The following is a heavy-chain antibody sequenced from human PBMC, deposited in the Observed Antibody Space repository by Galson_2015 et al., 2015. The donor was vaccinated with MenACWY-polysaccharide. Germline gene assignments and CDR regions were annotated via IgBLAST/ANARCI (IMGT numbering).Heavy chain of an antibody. Sequence: QSGAEVKKPGESLKISCQGSGYSFTSYWIGWVRQMPGKGLEWMGVIYPSDSDTRYSPSFQGQVTFSAGKSINTAYLQWSSLRASDSAMYYCARHAKYCSGGSCHLDYWGQGTLVTVSS. CDR3: ARHAKYCSGGSCHLDY. CDR1: GYSFTSYW. D-gene: IGHD2-15*01. CDR2: IYPSDSDT. V-gene: IGHV5-51*01. J-gene: IGHJ4*02.